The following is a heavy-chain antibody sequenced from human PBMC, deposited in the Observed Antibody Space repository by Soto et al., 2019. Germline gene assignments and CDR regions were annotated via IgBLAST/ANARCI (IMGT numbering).Heavy chain of an antibody. V-gene: IGHV3-74*01. D-gene: IGHD6-19*01. J-gene: IGHJ4*02. CDR3: ARGSPPVAGTGCDY. CDR1: GFTFINYW. Sequence: GGSLRLSCAASGFTFINYWMHWVRQAPGKGLVWVSRMNSDGSDKTYADSVKGRFTISRDNAKNTLYLQMNSLRAEDTAVYYCARGSPPVAGTGCDYWGQGILVTVSS. CDR2: MNSDGSDK.